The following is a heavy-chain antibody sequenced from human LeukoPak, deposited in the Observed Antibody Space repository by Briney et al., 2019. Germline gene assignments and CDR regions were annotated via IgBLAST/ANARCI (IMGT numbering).Heavy chain of an antibody. CDR2: INPNSGGT. J-gene: IGHJ4*02. CDR3: AREPMITFGARRYFDY. D-gene: IGHD3-16*01. CDR1: GYTFTGYY. V-gene: IGHV1-2*02. Sequence: ASVKVSCKASGYTFTGYYMHWVRQAPGQGLEWMGWINPNSGGTNYAQKFQGRVTMTRDTSISTAYMELSRLRSDDTAVYYCAREPMITFGARRYFDYWGQGTLVTVSP.